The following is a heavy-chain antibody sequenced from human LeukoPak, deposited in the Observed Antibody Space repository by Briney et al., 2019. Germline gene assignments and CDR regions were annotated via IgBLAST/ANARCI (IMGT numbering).Heavy chain of an antibody. D-gene: IGHD5-18*01. CDR2: INSDGSST. V-gene: IGHV3-74*01. CDR1: GFTFSSYW. Sequence: PGGSLRLSCAASGFTFSSYWMHWVRQAPGKGLVWVSRINSDGSSTSYADSVKGRFTISRDNAKNTLYLQMNSLRAEDTAVYYCAREGVDTAMAYRYYFDYWGQGTLVTVSS. CDR3: AREGVDTAMAYRYYFDY. J-gene: IGHJ4*02.